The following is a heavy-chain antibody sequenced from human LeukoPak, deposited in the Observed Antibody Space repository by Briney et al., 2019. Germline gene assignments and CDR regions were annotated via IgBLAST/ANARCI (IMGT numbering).Heavy chain of an antibody. Sequence: PGGSLRVSCAASGFTVSSNYMSWVRQAPGKGLEWVSVIYSGGSTYYADSVKGRFTISRDNSKNTVHLQMNSLRVEDTAVYYCARDPSYNWNDGSRGQGTLVTVSS. CDR1: GFTVSSNY. D-gene: IGHD1-1*01. V-gene: IGHV3-53*01. CDR2: IYSGGST. CDR3: ARDPSYNWNDGS. J-gene: IGHJ4*02.